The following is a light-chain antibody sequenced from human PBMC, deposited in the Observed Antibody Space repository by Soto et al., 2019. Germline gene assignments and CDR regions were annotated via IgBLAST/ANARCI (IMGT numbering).Light chain of an antibody. V-gene: IGKV1-5*01. CDR2: DAS. CDR3: QHYNSYSEA. Sequence: IELIQSPSTLSASVGDRDTITCRASQSFSSWLAWYQQKPGKAPKILIYDASSLESGVPSRFRGSGSGTEFTLAISRLQPDDFATYYGQHYNSYSEAFGQGTKVDI. CDR1: QSFSSW. J-gene: IGKJ1*01.